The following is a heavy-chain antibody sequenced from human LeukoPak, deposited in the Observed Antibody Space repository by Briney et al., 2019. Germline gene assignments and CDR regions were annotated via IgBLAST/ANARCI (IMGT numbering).Heavy chain of an antibody. D-gene: IGHD3-22*01. CDR3: ARGRDYYDSSVDY. Sequence: PSETLSLTCTVSGASLSVSGRNWGWVRQPPGKGLEWAASIYYSGSTYYSPSLESRVTMSVDTSKNQFSLKLSSVTAADTAVYYCARGRDYYDSSVDYWGQGTLVTVSS. CDR2: IYYSGST. CDR1: GASLSVSGRN. J-gene: IGHJ4*02. V-gene: IGHV4-39*07.